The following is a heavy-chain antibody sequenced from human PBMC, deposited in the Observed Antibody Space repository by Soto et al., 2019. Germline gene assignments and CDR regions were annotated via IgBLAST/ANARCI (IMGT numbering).Heavy chain of an antibody. Sequence: QVQLQESGPGLVKPSGTLSLTCAVSGGSISSSNWCSWVRQPPGKGLDWIGEIYHSGSTNYKPSLKSRVTISVDKSKNQCSLKLSAVTAADTAVYYCARDLHCSSTSCYEGYYYYYGMDVWGQGTTVTVSS. D-gene: IGHD2-2*01. V-gene: IGHV4-4*02. CDR3: ARDLHCSSTSCYEGYYYYYGMDV. CDR1: GGSISSSNW. J-gene: IGHJ6*02. CDR2: IYHSGST.